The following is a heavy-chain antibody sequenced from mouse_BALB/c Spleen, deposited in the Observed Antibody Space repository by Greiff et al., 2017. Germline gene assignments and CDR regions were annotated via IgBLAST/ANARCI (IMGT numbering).Heavy chain of an antibody. J-gene: IGHJ4*01. Sequence: VQLQESGPGLVAPSQSLSITCTVSGFSLTSYGVHWVRQPPGKGLEWLGVIWAGGSTNYNSALMSRLSISKDNSKSQVFLKMNSLQTDDTAMYYCARDQADSSGYDAMDYWGQGTSVTVSS. V-gene: IGHV2-9*02. CDR3: ARDQADSSGYDAMDY. CDR2: IWAGGST. D-gene: IGHD3-2*01. CDR1: GFSLTSYG.